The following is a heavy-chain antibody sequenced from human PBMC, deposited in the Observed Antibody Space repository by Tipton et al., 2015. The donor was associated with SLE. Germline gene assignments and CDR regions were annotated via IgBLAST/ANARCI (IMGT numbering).Heavy chain of an antibody. CDR2: MSWNSGII. J-gene: IGHJ6*03. V-gene: IGHV3-9*01. Sequence: SLRLSCAASGFDLEDYAMYWVREGPGKGLEWVSWMSWNSGIIGYADSVKGRFTISRDNATNSLYLQMSSLSAEDTAVYYCARLLLKPSRCMDVWGKGTTVTVSS. CDR1: GFDLEDYA. CDR3: ARLLLKPSRCMDV. D-gene: IGHD5-24*01.